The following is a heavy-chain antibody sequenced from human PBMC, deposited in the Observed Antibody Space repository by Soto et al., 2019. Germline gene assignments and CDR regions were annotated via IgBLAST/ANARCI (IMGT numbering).Heavy chain of an antibody. Sequence: QVQLRQSGAEIKRPGASVKVSCEASGYIFTTQDINWVRQASGQGLEWLGCMNPSSGNTVYAQKFHGRVTMTRDTSINTAYMELSSLRSDDTAVYYCARASMYIWNDHWGQGTLVTVSS. J-gene: IGHJ5*02. V-gene: IGHV1-8*01. CDR3: ARASMYIWNDH. CDR1: GYIFTTQD. CDR2: MNPSSGNT.